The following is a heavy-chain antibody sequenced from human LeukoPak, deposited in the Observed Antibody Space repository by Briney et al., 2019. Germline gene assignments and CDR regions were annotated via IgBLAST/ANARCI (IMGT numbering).Heavy chain of an antibody. CDR1: GGTFSNYA. Sequence: SVNVSCKASGGTFSNYAVSWVRQAPGQGLEWMGGFIPVFGPANYAQKFQGRVTITADESTSTAYRELSSLRSEDTAVYYCARAGEVYNSGSYLEYWGQGTLVTVSS. J-gene: IGHJ4*02. V-gene: IGHV1-69*13. CDR3: ARAGEVYNSGSYLEY. CDR2: FIPVFGPA. D-gene: IGHD6-19*01.